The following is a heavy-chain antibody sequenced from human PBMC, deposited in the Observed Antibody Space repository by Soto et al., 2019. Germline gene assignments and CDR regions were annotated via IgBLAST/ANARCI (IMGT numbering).Heavy chain of an antibody. Sequence: QVQLVQSGAEVKRPGSSVKVSCRASGETFSNFSVNWVRQAPGQGLEWMGGIIPLFRLADYAQKFQGRLTITADHSTSTTFMELNSLTSEDTAFYYCARGGTLIRGAPQVDWFDPWGQGTLVIVSS. V-gene: IGHV1-69*17. CDR1: GETFSNFS. CDR2: IIPLFRLA. D-gene: IGHD3-10*01. CDR3: ARGGTLIRGAPQVDWFDP. J-gene: IGHJ5*02.